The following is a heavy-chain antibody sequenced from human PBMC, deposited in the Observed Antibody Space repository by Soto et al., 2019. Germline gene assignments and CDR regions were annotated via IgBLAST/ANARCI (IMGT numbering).Heavy chain of an antibody. CDR3: ARDIVVVPAATGFDP. J-gene: IGHJ5*02. Sequence: ASVKVSCTASGYTFTSYYMHWVRQAPGQGLEWMGIINPSGGSTSYAQKFQGRVTMTRDTSTSTVYMELSSLRSEDTAVYYCARDIVVVPAATGFDPWGQGTLVTVSS. V-gene: IGHV1-46*01. D-gene: IGHD2-2*01. CDR2: INPSGGST. CDR1: GYTFTSYY.